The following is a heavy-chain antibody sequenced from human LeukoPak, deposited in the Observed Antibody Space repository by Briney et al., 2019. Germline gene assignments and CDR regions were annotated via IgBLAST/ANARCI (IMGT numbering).Heavy chain of an antibody. Sequence: PSETLSLTCTVSGGSISISSYYWGWIRQPPGKGLEWIGTIYYSGITYYNPSLKSRVTISVDTSKNQFSLKLSSVTAADTAVYYCAGQAYCGGDCLYIDYWGQGTLVTVSS. D-gene: IGHD2-21*02. CDR2: IYYSGIT. V-gene: IGHV4-39*01. CDR1: GGSISISSYY. J-gene: IGHJ4*02. CDR3: AGQAYCGGDCLYIDY.